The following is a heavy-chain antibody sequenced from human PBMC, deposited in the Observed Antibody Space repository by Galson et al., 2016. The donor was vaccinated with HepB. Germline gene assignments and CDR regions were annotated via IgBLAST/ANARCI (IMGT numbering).Heavy chain of an antibody. Sequence: RSAWLDDYAISVKSRISINPDTSKNRFSLHLNSVTPEDTAVYYCARERRYCTDGSCYSFDYWGLGTLVTVSS. CDR2: RSAWLD. J-gene: IGHJ4*02. D-gene: IGHD2-15*01. V-gene: IGHV6-1*01. CDR3: ARERRYCTDGSCYSFDY.